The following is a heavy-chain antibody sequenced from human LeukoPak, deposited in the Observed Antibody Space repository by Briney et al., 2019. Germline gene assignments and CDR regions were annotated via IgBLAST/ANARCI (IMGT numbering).Heavy chain of an antibody. J-gene: IGHJ4*02. CDR2: LHPADSDT. V-gene: IGHV5-51*01. CDR3: ARLFRDCSGGSCYLYYFDY. Sequence: GESLKISCKGSRYSFTNYWIGWVRQMPGKGLEWMGILHPADSDTRYSPSFQGQVTISADKSISTAYLQWSSLKASDTAMYYCARLFRDCSGGSCYLYYFDYWGQGTLVTVSS. D-gene: IGHD2-15*01. CDR1: RYSFTNYW.